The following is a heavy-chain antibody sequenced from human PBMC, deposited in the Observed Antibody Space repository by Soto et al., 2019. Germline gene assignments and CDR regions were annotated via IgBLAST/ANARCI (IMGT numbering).Heavy chain of an antibody. V-gene: IGHV1-24*01. CDR1: GYTLTELS. D-gene: IGHD6-6*01. CDR3: ARGHRGVLDY. Sequence: ASVKVSCKVSGYTLTELSMHWVRQAPGKGLEWMGGFDPEDGETIYAQKFQGRVTMTEDTSTDTLYLQLTSLRDEDTAIYYCARGHRGVLDYWGQGTLVTVSS. J-gene: IGHJ4*02. CDR2: FDPEDGET.